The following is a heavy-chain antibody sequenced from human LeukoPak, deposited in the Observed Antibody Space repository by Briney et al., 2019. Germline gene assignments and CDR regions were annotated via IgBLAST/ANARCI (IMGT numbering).Heavy chain of an antibody. D-gene: IGHD6-19*01. CDR3: ARYPYAGYSSGWYGYYFDY. V-gene: IGHV3-74*01. Sequence: PGGSLRLSCAASGFTFRSYSMNWVRQAPGKGLVWVSRINSDGSSTSYADSVKGRFTISRDNAKNTLYLQMNSLRAEDTAVYYCARYPYAGYSSGWYGYYFDYWGQGTLVTVSS. CDR1: GFTFRSYS. J-gene: IGHJ4*02. CDR2: INSDGSST.